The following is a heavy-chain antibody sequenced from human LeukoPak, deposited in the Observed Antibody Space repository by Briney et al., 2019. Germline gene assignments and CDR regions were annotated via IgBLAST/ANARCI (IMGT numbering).Heavy chain of an antibody. D-gene: IGHD2-15*01. Sequence: GGSLRLSCTASGFTFSSYAMNWVRQAPGKGLEWVSGIGAGGTFTYYADSVKGRFTIFRDNAKNSLYLQMNSLRDEDTAVYYCARYCSGGSCYSEYYYYAMDVWGQGTTVTVSS. J-gene: IGHJ6*02. V-gene: IGHV3-23*01. CDR3: ARYCSGGSCYSEYYYYAMDV. CDR2: IGAGGTFT. CDR1: GFTFSSYA.